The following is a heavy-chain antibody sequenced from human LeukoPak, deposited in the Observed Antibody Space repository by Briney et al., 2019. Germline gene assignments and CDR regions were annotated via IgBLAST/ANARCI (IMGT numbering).Heavy chain of an antibody. Sequence: PGGSLRLSCAASGFTFSNYAMYWVRQAPGKGLEWVAVISYDGSNTYYADSVKGRFTISRDNSKNTLYLQMNSLRAEDAAVYYCAKDRAMAHHTFDYWGQGTLVTVSS. J-gene: IGHJ4*02. CDR3: AKDRAMAHHTFDY. V-gene: IGHV3-30*04. CDR1: GFTFSNYA. D-gene: IGHD5-24*01. CDR2: ISYDGSNT.